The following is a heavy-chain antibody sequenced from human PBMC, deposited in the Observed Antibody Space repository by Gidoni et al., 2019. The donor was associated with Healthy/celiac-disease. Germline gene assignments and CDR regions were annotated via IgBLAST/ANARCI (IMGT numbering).Heavy chain of an antibody. V-gene: IGHV3-30*04. CDR3: ARGGGGYYGSGDAFDI. Sequence: QVQLVESGGGVVQPGRSLRLSCAASGFTFSSYAMHGVRQAPGKGLEWVAVISYDGRNKYYADSVKGRFTISRDNSKNTLYLQMNSLRAEDTAVYYWARGGGGYYGSGDAFDIWGQGTMVTVSS. CDR1: GFTFSSYA. CDR2: ISYDGRNK. D-gene: IGHD3-10*01. J-gene: IGHJ3*02.